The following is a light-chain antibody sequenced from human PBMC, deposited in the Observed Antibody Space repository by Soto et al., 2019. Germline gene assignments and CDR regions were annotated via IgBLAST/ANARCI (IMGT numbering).Light chain of an antibody. J-gene: IGKJ2*01. V-gene: IGKV4-1*01. CDR3: QQYNNRPPDT. CDR2: WAS. Sequence: DIVMTQSPDSLAVSLGERATINCKSSRSVLYSSNNKNYLVWYQQKSGQPPKLLISWASIRESGVPDRFSGSGSGTDFTLTISSLQAEDVAVYYCQQYNNRPPDTFGQGTKLEIK. CDR1: RSVLYSSNNKNY.